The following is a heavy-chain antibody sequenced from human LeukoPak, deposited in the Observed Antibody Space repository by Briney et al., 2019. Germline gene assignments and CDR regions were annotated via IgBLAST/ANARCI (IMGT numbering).Heavy chain of an antibody. CDR1: GGSISSSSYY. V-gene: IGHV4-39*07. CDR3: ARERPEYGGNLAFDI. D-gene: IGHD1-26*01. CDR2: IYYSGST. J-gene: IGHJ3*02. Sequence: PSETLSLTCTVSGGSISSSSYYWGWIRQPPGKGLEWIGSIYYSGSTYYNPSLKSRVTISVDTSKNQFSLRLTSVTTADTAVYYCARERPEYGGNLAFDIWGQGTLVTVSS.